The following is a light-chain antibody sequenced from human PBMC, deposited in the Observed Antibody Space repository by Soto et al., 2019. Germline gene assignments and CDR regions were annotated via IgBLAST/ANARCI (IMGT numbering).Light chain of an antibody. CDR1: QSVGSN. CDR3: QQYNNWPPVT. Sequence: EIVLTQSPGTLSLSPGERATLSCRASQSVGSNLAWYQQKPGQAPRLLIYGASTRATGIPARFSGSGSGTEFTLTISSLQSEDFALYYCQQYNNWPPVTFGQGRRLEIK. J-gene: IGKJ5*01. V-gene: IGKV3-15*01. CDR2: GAS.